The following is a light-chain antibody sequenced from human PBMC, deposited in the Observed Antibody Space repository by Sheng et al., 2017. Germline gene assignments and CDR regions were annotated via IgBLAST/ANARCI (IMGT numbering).Light chain of an antibody. Sequence: QSALTQPRSVSGSPGQSVTISCTGTSSDIGGYDFVSWYQQHHPGKAPKLLLYDVTKRPSGVSDRFSGSKSGNTASLTISGLQADDEADYYCSSHAANFHLVFGGGTKLTVL. J-gene: IGLJ2*01. CDR2: DVT. CDR3: SSHAANFHLV. V-gene: IGLV2-11*01. CDR1: SSDIGGYDF.